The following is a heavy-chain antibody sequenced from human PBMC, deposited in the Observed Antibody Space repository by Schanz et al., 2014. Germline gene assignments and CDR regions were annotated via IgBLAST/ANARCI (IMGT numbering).Heavy chain of an antibody. CDR3: ARGGSGSHYRLDY. Sequence: EVQLLESGGGLVQPGGSLRLSCAASGFTFSSYGMHWVRQAPGKGLEWVSYISGSSRTIYYADSMKGRFTVSRDNAENALYLQMNSLRAEDTGLYFCARGGSGSHYRLDYWGQGTLXTVSS. CDR1: GFTFSSYG. D-gene: IGHD1-26*01. CDR2: ISGSSRTI. V-gene: IGHV3-48*01. J-gene: IGHJ4*02.